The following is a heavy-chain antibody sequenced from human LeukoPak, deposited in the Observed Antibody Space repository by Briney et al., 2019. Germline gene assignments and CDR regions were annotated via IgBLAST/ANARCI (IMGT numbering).Heavy chain of an antibody. CDR2: IIPIFGTA. CDR1: GGTFSSYA. D-gene: IGHD4-23*01. CDR3: ARDNEDYGGNSDAY. V-gene: IGHV1-69*01. J-gene: IGHJ4*02. Sequence: GSSVKVPCKASGGTFSSYAISWVRQAPGQGLEWMGGIIPIFGTANYAQKFQGRVTITADESTSTAYMELSSLRSEDTAVYYCARDNEDYGGNSDAYWGQGTLVTVSS.